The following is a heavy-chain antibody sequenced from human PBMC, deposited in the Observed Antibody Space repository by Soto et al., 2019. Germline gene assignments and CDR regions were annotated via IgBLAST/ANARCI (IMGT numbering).Heavy chain of an antibody. Sequence: SSVKVSWKASGGTFSSYAISWVRQAPGQGLEWMGGIIPIFGTANYAQKFQGRVTITADESTSTAYMELSSLRSEDTAVYYCARDRGDGYNYPYYYDYWAQGTLVPVSS. CDR2: IIPIFGTA. J-gene: IGHJ4*02. D-gene: IGHD5-12*01. CDR3: ARDRGDGYNYPYYYDY. V-gene: IGHV1-69*13. CDR1: GGTFSSYA.